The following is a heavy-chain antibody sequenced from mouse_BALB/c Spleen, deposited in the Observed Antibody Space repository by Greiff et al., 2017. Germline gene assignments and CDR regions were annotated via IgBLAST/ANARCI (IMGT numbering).Heavy chain of an antibody. D-gene: IGHD2-4*01. J-gene: IGHJ3*01. CDR1: GYSITSDYA. CDR2: ISYSGST. CDR3: ARSDYDAY. Sequence: EVQLQQSGPGLVKPSQSLSLTCTVTGYSITSDYAWNWIRQFPGNKLEWMGYISYSGSTSYNPSLKSRISITRDTSKNQFFLQLNSVTTEDTATYYCARSDYDAYWGQGTLVTVSA. V-gene: IGHV3-2*02.